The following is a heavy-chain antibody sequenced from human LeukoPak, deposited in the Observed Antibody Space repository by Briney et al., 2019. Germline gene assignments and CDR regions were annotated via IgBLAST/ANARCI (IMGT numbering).Heavy chain of an antibody. CDR2: IKQDGSEK. CDR3: ARDFVIISAADY. Sequence: GGSLRLSCAASGFTLSSYWMSWVRQAPGKGLEWVANIKQDGSEKYYVDSVKGRFTISRDNAKNSLYLQMNSLRAEDSAVYYCARDFVIISAADYWGQGTLVTVSS. CDR1: GFTLSSYW. J-gene: IGHJ4*02. D-gene: IGHD2/OR15-2a*01. V-gene: IGHV3-7*01.